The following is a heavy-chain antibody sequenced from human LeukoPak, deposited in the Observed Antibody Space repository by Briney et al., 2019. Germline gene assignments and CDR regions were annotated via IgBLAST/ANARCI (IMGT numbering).Heavy chain of an antibody. CDR3: VAVTTLFDY. Sequence: GGSLRLSCAASGFTLSRHWMSWVRQAPGKGLEWVASIRQDGNDINYVESVKGRFTISRDNAKNSLNLQMNSLRAEDTAVYYCVAVTTLFDYWGQGTLVTVSS. V-gene: IGHV3-7*01. CDR2: IRQDGNDI. J-gene: IGHJ4*02. CDR1: GFTLSRHW. D-gene: IGHD4-17*01.